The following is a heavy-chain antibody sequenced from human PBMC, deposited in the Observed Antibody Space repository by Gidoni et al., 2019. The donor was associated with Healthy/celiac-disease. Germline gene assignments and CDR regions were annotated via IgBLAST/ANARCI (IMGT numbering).Heavy chain of an antibody. CDR3: ARDFYTPAYYYGMDV. D-gene: IGHD2-2*02. V-gene: IGHV3-21*01. CDR1: GFHFSSYS. CDR2: ISSSSSYI. J-gene: IGHJ6*02. Sequence: EVQLVESGGGLVKPGGSLRLSCAASGFHFSSYSLNWVRQAPGKGLEWVSSISSSSSYIDYADSVKGRFTIARDNAKNSLYLQMNSLRAEDTAVYYCARDFYTPAYYYGMDVWGQGTTVTVSS.